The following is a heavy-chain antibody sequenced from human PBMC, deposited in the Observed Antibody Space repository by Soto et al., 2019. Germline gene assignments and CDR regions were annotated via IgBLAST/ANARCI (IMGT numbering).Heavy chain of an antibody. CDR2: IKSKVDGGTT. D-gene: IGHD1-1*01. Sequence: LRLSCAASGFAFSSYWMHWVRQAPGKGLEWVGRIKSKVDGGTTDYAAPVMGRFAISRDDSKNTLYLQMNSLKTEDTAVYYCTKEIARQLVSWGKGPRITAS. V-gene: IGHV3-15*07. J-gene: IGHJ5*02. CDR3: TKEIARQLVS. CDR1: GFAFSSYW.